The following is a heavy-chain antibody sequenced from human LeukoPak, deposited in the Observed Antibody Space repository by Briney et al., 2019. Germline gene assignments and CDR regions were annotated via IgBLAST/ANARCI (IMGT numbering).Heavy chain of an antibody. CDR2: IYYSGST. J-gene: IGHJ3*02. CDR1: GGSFSGYY. Sequence: SETLSLTCAVYGGSFSGYYWSWIRQPPGKGLEWIGYIYYSGSTNYNPSLKSRVTISVDTSKNQFSLKLSSVTAADTAVYYCASEMVDAFDIWGQGTMVTVSS. CDR3: ASEMVDAFDI. V-gene: IGHV4-59*01. D-gene: IGHD2-8*01.